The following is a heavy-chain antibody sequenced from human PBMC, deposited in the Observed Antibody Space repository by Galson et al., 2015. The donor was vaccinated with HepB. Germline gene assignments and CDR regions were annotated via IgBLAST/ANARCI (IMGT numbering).Heavy chain of an antibody. Sequence: SVKVSCKASGYTFTSYGISWVRQAPGQGLEWMGWISAYNGNTNYAQKLQGRVTMTTDTSTSTAYMELRSLRSDDTAVYYCARDIEGGIGELMGDYWGQGTLVTVSS. CDR3: ARDIEGGIGELMGDY. CDR2: ISAYNGNT. J-gene: IGHJ4*02. D-gene: IGHD3-10*01. CDR1: GYTFTSYG. V-gene: IGHV1-18*01.